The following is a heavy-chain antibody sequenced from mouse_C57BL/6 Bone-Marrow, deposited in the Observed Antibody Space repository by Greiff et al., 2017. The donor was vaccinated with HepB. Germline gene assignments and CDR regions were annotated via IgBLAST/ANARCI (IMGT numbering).Heavy chain of an antibody. Sequence: QVQLQQSGAELVRPGASVTLSCKASGYTFTDYEMHWVKQTPVHGLEWIGAIDPETGGISYNQQFKGKAILTADKSSSTAYMELSSLTSEYSAVYYCTRAQGFMVTSYYAMDYWGQGTSVTVSS. J-gene: IGHJ4*01. CDR1: GYTFTDYE. V-gene: IGHV1-15*01. D-gene: IGHD2-2*01. CDR3: TRAQGFMVTSYYAMDY. CDR2: IDPETGGI.